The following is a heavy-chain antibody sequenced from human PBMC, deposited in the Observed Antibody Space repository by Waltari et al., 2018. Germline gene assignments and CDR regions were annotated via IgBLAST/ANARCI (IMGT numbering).Heavy chain of an antibody. Sequence: QVQLQESGPGLVKPSQTLSLTCTVSGGSISSGSYYWSWIRPPAGKGLEWIGRIYTSGSTNYNPSLKSRVTISVDTSKNQFSLKLSSVTAADTAVYYCARDRLAAAGTRMNWFDPWGQGTLVTVSS. CDR1: GGSISSGSYY. V-gene: IGHV4-61*02. CDR2: IYTSGST. CDR3: ARDRLAAAGTRMNWFDP. D-gene: IGHD6-13*01. J-gene: IGHJ5*02.